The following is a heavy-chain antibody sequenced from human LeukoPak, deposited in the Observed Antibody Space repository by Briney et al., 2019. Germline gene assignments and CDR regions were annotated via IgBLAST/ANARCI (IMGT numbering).Heavy chain of an antibody. J-gene: IGHJ4*02. CDR1: GASISRHY. D-gene: IGHD2/OR15-2a*01. CDR2: VYHDGTT. Sequence: SETLSLTCTVSGASISRHYWSWIRQPPGKGLEWIGYVYHDGTTNYNPSLKSRVAISVDTSRNQLSLKLSSMTAADTAVYYCARGSTRADDYWGQGILVTVSS. CDR3: ARGSTRADDY. V-gene: IGHV4-59*11.